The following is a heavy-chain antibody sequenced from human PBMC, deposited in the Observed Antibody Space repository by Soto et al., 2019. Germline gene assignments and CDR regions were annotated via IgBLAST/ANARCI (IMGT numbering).Heavy chain of an antibody. D-gene: IGHD1-26*01. Sequence: ASVKVSCKASGCTFTSYYTHWVRPAPGQGLEWMGILNPSGGSTSYAQKFQGRVTMTRDTSSSTAYMELSRLRSDDTAVYYCARATSGSYFYYYGMDVCGQGTTVTVSS. CDR2: LNPSGGST. CDR1: GCTFTSYY. V-gene: IGHV1-46*01. CDR3: ARATSGSYFYYYGMDV. J-gene: IGHJ6*02.